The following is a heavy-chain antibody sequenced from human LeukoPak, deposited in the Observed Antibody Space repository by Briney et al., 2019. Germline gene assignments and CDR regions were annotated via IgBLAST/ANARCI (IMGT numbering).Heavy chain of an antibody. CDR1: GGSISSGGYY. J-gene: IGHJ6*04. Sequence: SQTLSLTCTVSGGSISSGGYYWSWIRQHPGKGLEWIGYIYYSGSTYYNPSLKSRVTISVDTSKNQFSLKLSSVTAADTAVYYCASAVVVVAATQYYYYGMGVWGKGTTVTVSS. CDR2: IYYSGST. CDR3: ASAVVVVAATQYYYYGMGV. V-gene: IGHV4-31*03. D-gene: IGHD2-15*01.